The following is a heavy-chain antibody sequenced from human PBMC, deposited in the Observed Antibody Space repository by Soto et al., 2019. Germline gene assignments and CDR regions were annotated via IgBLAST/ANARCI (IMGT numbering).Heavy chain of an antibody. CDR1: GLTFNNAW. CDR3: TTYSGAAFEY. J-gene: IGHJ4*02. D-gene: IGHD1-26*01. Sequence: GSLRLSCVASGLTFNNAWMNCVGQAPGKGLEWVGRIRSKSDGGTTDYAAPVKGRFTISRDDSKNMVDLQMSSLKTEDTAIYYCTTYSGAAFEYWGQGALVTVSS. CDR2: IRSKSDGGTT. V-gene: IGHV3-15*01.